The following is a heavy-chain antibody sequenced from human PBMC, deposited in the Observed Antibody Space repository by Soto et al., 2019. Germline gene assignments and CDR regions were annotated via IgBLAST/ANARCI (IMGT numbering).Heavy chain of an antibody. J-gene: IGHJ4*02. D-gene: IGHD3-22*01. V-gene: IGHV3-23*01. CDR3: AKASLTTIVVVYFDY. CDR2: ISGSGGST. CDR1: GIAVSGQC. Sequence: AGGSLRPSFGASGIAVSGQCISWVRQAPRKGREWVSAISGSGGSTSYADSVKGRFTISRDDSKNTLYLQMNSLRAEDTAVYYCAKASLTTIVVVYFDYWRQGTLVTASS.